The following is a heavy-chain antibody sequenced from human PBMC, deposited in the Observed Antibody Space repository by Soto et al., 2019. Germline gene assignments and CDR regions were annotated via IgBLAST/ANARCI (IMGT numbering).Heavy chain of an antibody. CDR3: ARDDSIAARPGYYFDY. CDR1: GGTFSSYA. Sequence: GASVKVSCKASGGTFSSYAISWVRQAPGQGLEWMGGIIPIFGTANYAQKFQGRVTITADESTSTAYMELSSLRSEDTAVYYCARDDSIAARPGYYFDYWGQGTQVTVSS. CDR2: IIPIFGTA. D-gene: IGHD6-6*01. V-gene: IGHV1-69*13. J-gene: IGHJ4*02.